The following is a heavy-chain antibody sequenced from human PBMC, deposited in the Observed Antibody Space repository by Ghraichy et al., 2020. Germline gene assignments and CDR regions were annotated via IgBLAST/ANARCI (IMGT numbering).Heavy chain of an antibody. CDR1: GFTFSNFA. D-gene: IGHD6-13*01. CDR3: AKPPEGIYSSSPLEN. J-gene: IGHJ4*02. Sequence: GESLNISCAASGFTFSNFALTWVRQAPGKGLEWVSAISGSASNTYYADSVKGRFTIYRDNSENTLYLEMNRLRGEDTAIYYCAKPPEGIYSSSPLENWGQGTLVTISS. CDR2: ISGSASNT. V-gene: IGHV3-23*01.